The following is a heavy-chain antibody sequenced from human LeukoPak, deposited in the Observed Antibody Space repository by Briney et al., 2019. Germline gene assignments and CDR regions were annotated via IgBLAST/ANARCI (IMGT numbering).Heavy chain of an antibody. CDR1: GGSISSSSYY. D-gene: IGHD3-16*01. Sequence: SETLSLTCTVSGGSISSSSYYWGWIRQPPGKGLEWIGSIYYSGSTYYNPSLKSRVTISVDTSKNQFSLKLSSVTAADTAVYYCARGGYDYVWGSYPLNWFDPWGQGTLVTVSS. V-gene: IGHV4-39*07. CDR2: IYYSGST. CDR3: ARGGYDYVWGSYPLNWFDP. J-gene: IGHJ5*02.